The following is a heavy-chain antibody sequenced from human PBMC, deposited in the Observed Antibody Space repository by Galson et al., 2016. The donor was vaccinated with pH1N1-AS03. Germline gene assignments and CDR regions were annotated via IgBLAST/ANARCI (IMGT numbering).Heavy chain of an antibody. Sequence: SVKVSCKASGYTFSDYYMHWVRQAPGQGLEWMGWINPSSGGTKSGQKFQGRVTMTTDTSISTAYMEVTGLRGDHTAVYYCARDFHSSNVWGQGTLVTVSS. J-gene: IGHJ4*01. CDR2: INPSSGGT. V-gene: IGHV1-2*02. D-gene: IGHD2-15*01. CDR1: GYTFSDYY. CDR3: ARDFHSSNV.